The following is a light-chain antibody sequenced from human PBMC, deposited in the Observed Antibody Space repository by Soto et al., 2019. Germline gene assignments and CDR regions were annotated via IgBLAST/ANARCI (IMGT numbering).Light chain of an antibody. J-gene: IGKJ1*01. CDR1: QSSSSY. V-gene: IGKV1-39*01. CDR3: QQSYSTPRT. Sequence: DIQMTQSPSSLSASVGDRVTITCRASQSSSSYLNWYQQKPGKAPKLLIYAASSLQSGVPSRFSGSGSGTDFTLTIGSLQPEDFATYYCQQSYSTPRTFGQGTKV. CDR2: AAS.